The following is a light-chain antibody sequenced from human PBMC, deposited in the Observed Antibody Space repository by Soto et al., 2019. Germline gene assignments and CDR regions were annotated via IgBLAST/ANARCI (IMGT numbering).Light chain of an antibody. CDR2: DVS. CDR3: SSYTSSSTLVV. V-gene: IGLV2-14*01. Sequence: QSVLTQPASVSGSPGQSITISCTGTSSDVGGYNYVSWYQQHPGKAPKLMIYDVSNRPSGVSNRFSGSKSGNTASLTISGLLDEDEADYYCSSYTSSSTLVVFGGGTKLTVL. J-gene: IGLJ2*01. CDR1: SSDVGGYNY.